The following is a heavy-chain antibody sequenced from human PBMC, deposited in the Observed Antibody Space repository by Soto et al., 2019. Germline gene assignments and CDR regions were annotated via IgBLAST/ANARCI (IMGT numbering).Heavy chain of an antibody. Sequence: GGSLRLSCAASGFTFSSYAMSWVRQAPGKGLEWVSAISGSGGSTYYADSVKGRFTISRDNSKNTLYLQMNSLRAEDTAVYYCAKGGRPGDYDYYYMDVWGKGTTVTVSS. D-gene: IGHD4-17*01. J-gene: IGHJ6*03. CDR3: AKGGRPGDYDYYYMDV. CDR2: ISGSGGST. V-gene: IGHV3-23*01. CDR1: GFTFSSYA.